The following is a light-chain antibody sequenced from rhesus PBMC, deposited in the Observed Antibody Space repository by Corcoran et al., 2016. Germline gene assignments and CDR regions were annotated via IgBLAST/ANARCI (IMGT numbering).Light chain of an antibody. V-gene: IGKV6-55*01. CDR3: QQSSKFPLT. CDR1: QSIGSS. Sequence: EIVLTQSPAFQSVTLKEKVTITCQASQSIGSSLHWYQQKPDQSPKLLIKFASQSISGVPSRFNGSGSGTDFTLTINRLEAEDAATYYCQQSSKFPLTFGGGTKVELK. J-gene: IGKJ4*01. CDR2: FAS.